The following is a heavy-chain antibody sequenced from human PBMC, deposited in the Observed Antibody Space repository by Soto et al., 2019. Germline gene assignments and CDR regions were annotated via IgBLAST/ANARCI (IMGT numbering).Heavy chain of an antibody. J-gene: IGHJ6*02. Sequence: GASVKVSCKASGGTFSSYAISWVRQAPGQGLEWIAGIIPIFGTANYAQKFQGRVTITADESTSTAYMELSSLRSEDTAVYYCARTTGATTVVTPDIYYYYYGMDVWGQGTTVTVSS. CDR2: IIPIFGTA. D-gene: IGHD4-17*01. CDR3: ARTTGATTVVTPDIYYYYYGMDV. CDR1: GGTFSSYA. V-gene: IGHV1-69*13.